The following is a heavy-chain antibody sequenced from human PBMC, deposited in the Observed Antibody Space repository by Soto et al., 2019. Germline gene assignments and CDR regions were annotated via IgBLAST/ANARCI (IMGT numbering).Heavy chain of an antibody. CDR2: VSAYNGNT. D-gene: IGHD3-22*01. CDR3: ARAPRVVVIGNWFDP. CDR1: GYTFTSYG. V-gene: IGHV1-18*01. J-gene: IGHJ5*02. Sequence: ASVKISCKASGYTFTSYGSSWVRQAPGQGLEWMGWVSAYNGNTNYAQKLQGRVTMTTDTSTSTAYMELRSLRSDDTAVYYCARAPRVVVIGNWFDPWGQGTLVTVSS.